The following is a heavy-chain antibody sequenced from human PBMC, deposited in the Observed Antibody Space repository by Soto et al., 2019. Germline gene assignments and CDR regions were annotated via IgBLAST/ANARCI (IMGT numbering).Heavy chain of an antibody. J-gene: IGHJ4*02. CDR3: ARASITMIVVVIPYFDY. CDR2: ISYDGSNK. V-gene: IGHV3-30-3*01. Sequence: GGSLRLSCAASGFTFSSYAMHWVRQAPGKGLEWVAVISYDGSNKYYADSVKGRFTISRDNSKNTLYLQMNSLRAEDTAVYYCARASITMIVVVIPYFDYWGQGTLVTVSS. CDR1: GFTFSSYA. D-gene: IGHD3-22*01.